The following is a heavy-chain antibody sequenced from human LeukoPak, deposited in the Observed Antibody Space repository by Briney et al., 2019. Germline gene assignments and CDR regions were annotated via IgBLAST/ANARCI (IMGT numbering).Heavy chain of an antibody. CDR3: ARARRSFMHVFDI. CDR1: GVSISSSTYY. D-gene: IGHD1-26*01. Sequence: SETLSLTCTVSGVSISSSTYYWSWIRQPPGKGLEWIGEINHSGSTNYNPSLKSRVTISVDTSKNQFSLKLSSVTAADTAVYYCARARRSFMHVFDIWGQGTMVTVSS. V-gene: IGHV4-39*07. CDR2: INHSGST. J-gene: IGHJ3*02.